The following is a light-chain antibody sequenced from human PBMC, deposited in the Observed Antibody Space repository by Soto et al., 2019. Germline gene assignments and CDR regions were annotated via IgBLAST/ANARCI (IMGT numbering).Light chain of an antibody. V-gene: IGKV1-39*01. CDR1: QSISSH. CDR2: AAS. Sequence: DIQMTQSPSSPSASVGDRVTITCRASQSISSHLSWYQQKPGKAPKLLIYAASNLPGGVPSKFSGSGSGTDFTLTIRSLQPEDFATYYCQQSYSTPHTFGQGTKLEIK. CDR3: QQSYSTPHT. J-gene: IGKJ2*01.